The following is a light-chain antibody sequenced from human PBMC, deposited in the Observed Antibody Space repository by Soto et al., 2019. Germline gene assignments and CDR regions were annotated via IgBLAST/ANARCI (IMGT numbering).Light chain of an antibody. V-gene: IGLV2-14*01. CDR2: DVS. CDR1: SSDVGGYNC. Sequence: QSVLTQPASVSGSPGQSITLSCTGTSSDVGGYNCVSWYQQHPGKAPKLMIYDVSNRPSGVSNRFSGSKSGNTASLTISGLQAEDEADYYCSSYTSSISYVFGTGTKVTVL. CDR3: SSYTSSISYV. J-gene: IGLJ1*01.